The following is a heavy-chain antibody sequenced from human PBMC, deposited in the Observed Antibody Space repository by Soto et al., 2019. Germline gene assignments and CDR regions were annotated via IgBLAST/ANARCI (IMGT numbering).Heavy chain of an antibody. CDR2: ISHDGYNT. CDR1: GFAFSRYA. D-gene: IGHD2-8*01. Sequence: QVQLVESGGGVVQPGRSLRLSCAASGFAFSRYAMHWVRQAPGKGLEWVAIISHDGYNTYYADSVKGRFTISRDNSKNTLYLQMNGLRAEDTAVYYCATQEMVGIYFDYWGQGTLVTVSS. CDR3: ATQEMVGIYFDY. V-gene: IGHV3-30-3*01. J-gene: IGHJ4*02.